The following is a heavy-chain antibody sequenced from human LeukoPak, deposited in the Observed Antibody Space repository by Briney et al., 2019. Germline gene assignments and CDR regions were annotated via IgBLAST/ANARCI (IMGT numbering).Heavy chain of an antibody. CDR2: ISSSSSYI. CDR3: AADCTNGVCPDY. V-gene: IGHV3-21*01. D-gene: IGHD2-8*01. CDR1: GFTFSSYS. J-gene: IGHJ4*02. Sequence: GSLRLSCAASGFTFSSYSMNWVRQAPGKGLEWVSSISSSSSYIYYADSVKGRFTISRDNAKNSLYLQMNSLRAEDTAVYYCAADCTNGVCPDYWGQGTLVTVSS.